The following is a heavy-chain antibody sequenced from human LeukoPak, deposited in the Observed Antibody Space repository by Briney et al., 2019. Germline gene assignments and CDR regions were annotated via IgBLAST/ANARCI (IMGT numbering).Heavy chain of an antibody. CDR1: GFTFSSYA. Sequence: PGGSLRLSCAASGFTFSSYAMHWVRQAPGKGLEWVAVISYDGSNKYYADSVKGRFTISRDNAKNTLYLQMNSLRAEDTAVYYCTRDVSGPGYWGQGTLVTVSS. V-gene: IGHV3-30*14. D-gene: IGHD5/OR15-5a*01. CDR2: ISYDGSNK. J-gene: IGHJ4*02. CDR3: TRDVSGPGY.